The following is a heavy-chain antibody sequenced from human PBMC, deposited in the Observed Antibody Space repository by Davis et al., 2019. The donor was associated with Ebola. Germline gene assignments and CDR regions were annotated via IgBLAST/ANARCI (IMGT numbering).Heavy chain of an antibody. J-gene: IGHJ4*02. D-gene: IGHD6-19*01. V-gene: IGHV3-53*01. Sequence: GESLKISCAASGFSVSSDYMSWVRQAPGKGLEWVSIVSSGGNTYYADSVKGRFTISRDNSKNTLSLQMNSLRAEDTAVYYCARGSGWLTPFDYWGQGTLVTVSS. CDR2: VSSGGNT. CDR3: ARGSGWLTPFDY. CDR1: GFSVSSDY.